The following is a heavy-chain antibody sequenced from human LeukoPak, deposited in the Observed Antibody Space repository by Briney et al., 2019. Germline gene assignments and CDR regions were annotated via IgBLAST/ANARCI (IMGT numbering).Heavy chain of an antibody. CDR3: AKDLGVRYFDWLIPGSDY. J-gene: IGHJ4*02. CDR1: GFTFSSYG. Sequence: TGRSLRLSCAASGFTFSSYGMHWVRQAPGKGLEWVAVIAFDGTNKYYADSVKGRFTISRDNSKNTLYLQMNSLRAEDTAVYYCAKDLGVRYFDWLIPGSDYWGQGTLVTVSS. D-gene: IGHD3-9*01. CDR2: IAFDGTNK. V-gene: IGHV3-30*18.